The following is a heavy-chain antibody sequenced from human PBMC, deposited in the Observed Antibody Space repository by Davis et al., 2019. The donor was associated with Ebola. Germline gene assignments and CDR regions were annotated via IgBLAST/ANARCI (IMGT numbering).Heavy chain of an antibody. CDR1: GYTFTSYA. J-gene: IGHJ5*02. Sequence: ASVKVSCKASGYTFTSYAMHWVRQAPGQRLEWMGWINAGNGNTKYSQKFQGRVTITRDTSASTAYMELSSLRSEDTAVYYCARARRAGKLEEWRYFDPWGQGTLVTVSS. CDR2: INAGNGNT. D-gene: IGHD1-1*01. V-gene: IGHV1-3*01. CDR3: ARARRAGKLEEWRYFDP.